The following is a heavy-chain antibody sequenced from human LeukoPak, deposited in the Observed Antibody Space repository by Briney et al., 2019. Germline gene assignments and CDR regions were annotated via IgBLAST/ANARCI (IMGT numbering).Heavy chain of an antibody. V-gene: IGHV4-59*01. Sequence: PSETLSLTCTVSGGSISSYYWSWIRQPPGKGLEWIGYIYYSGSTNCNPSLKSRVTISVDTSKNQFSLKLSSVTAADTAVYYCARDPLFRSSSGLHGAFDIWGQGTMVTVSS. D-gene: IGHD6-19*01. CDR3: ARDPLFRSSSGLHGAFDI. CDR1: GGSISSYY. J-gene: IGHJ3*02. CDR2: IYYSGST.